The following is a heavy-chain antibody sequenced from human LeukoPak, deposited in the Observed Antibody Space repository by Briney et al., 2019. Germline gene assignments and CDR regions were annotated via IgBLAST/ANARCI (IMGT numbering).Heavy chain of an antibody. D-gene: IGHD6-13*01. Sequence: QPGGSLRLSCAASGFTFSSYGMHWVRQAPGKGLEWVAVISYDGSNEYYADSVKGRFTISRDNSKNTLYLQMNSLRAEDTAVYYCAKVKGSSWLTDYWGQGTLVTVSS. CDR2: ISYDGSNE. V-gene: IGHV3-30*18. J-gene: IGHJ4*02. CDR3: AKVKGSSWLTDY. CDR1: GFTFSSYG.